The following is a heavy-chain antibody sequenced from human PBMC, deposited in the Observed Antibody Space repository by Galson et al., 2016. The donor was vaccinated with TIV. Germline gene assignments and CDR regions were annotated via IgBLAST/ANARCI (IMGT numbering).Heavy chain of an antibody. V-gene: IGHV1-2*02. Sequence: SVKVSCKASGYPFSAYYIHWVRQAPGQGLEWMGWINPYSADTNYAQSFQGRVSMTSDTSINTAYMELSRLRPDDTAIFFCARGFNYGFDFYYGMDYWGQGTLVTVSS. CDR1: GYPFSAYY. CDR2: INPYSADT. J-gene: IGHJ4*02. CDR3: ARGFNYGFDFYYGMDY. D-gene: IGHD5-18*01.